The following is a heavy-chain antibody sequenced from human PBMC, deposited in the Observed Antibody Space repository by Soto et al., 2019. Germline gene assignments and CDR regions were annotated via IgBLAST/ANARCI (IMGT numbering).Heavy chain of an antibody. V-gene: IGHV2-5*02. J-gene: IGHJ6*02. Sequence: QITLKESGPTLVKPTQTLTLTCTFSGFSLSTSGVVVGWIRQPPGKALEWLALIYWDDGKRYSPSLKSRLTITKDTSKNQVVLTMTNMDPVDTATYYCAHAIHPYYYSGMDVWGQGTTVTVSS. CDR1: GFSLSTSGVV. D-gene: IGHD5-18*01. CDR2: IYWDDGK. CDR3: AHAIHPYYYSGMDV.